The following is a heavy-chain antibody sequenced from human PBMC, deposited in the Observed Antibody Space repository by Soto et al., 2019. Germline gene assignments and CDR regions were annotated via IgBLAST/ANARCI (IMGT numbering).Heavy chain of an antibody. J-gene: IGHJ4*02. Sequence: QVQLQQWGAGLLKPSETLSLTCAVYGGSFSGYYWSWIRQPPGKGLEWIGEINHSGSTNYNPSLKSRVTISVDTSTSQFSLQLSSVTAADTAVYYCARGGRAVASDYWGQGTLVTVSS. V-gene: IGHV4-34*01. CDR2: INHSGST. D-gene: IGHD6-19*01. CDR3: ARGGRAVASDY. CDR1: GGSFSGYY.